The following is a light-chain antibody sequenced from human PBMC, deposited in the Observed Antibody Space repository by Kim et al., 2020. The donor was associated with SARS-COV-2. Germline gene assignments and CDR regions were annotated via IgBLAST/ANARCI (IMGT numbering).Light chain of an antibody. CDR3: QKYNNWPFT. V-gene: IGKV3-15*01. CDR1: QSVSTN. J-gene: IGKJ3*01. CDR2: GAS. Sequence: EIVMTQSPATLSVSPGERATLSCRASQSVSTNLAWYQQKPGQAPRLLIYGASTRATGIPATFSGSGSGTEFTLTISDLQSEDLAVYYCQKYNNWPFTVGPGTKVDIK.